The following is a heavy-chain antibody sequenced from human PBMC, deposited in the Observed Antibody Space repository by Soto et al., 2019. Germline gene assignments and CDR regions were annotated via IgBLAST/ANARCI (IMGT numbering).Heavy chain of an antibody. D-gene: IGHD1-20*01. Sequence: GGSLRLSCAASGFTFISYGMHWVRQAPGKWLEWVAVISYDGSNKYYADSVKGRFTISRDNSKNTLYLQMNSLRAEDTAVYYCAKDLYKYYFDYWGQGTLVTVSS. V-gene: IGHV3-30*18. CDR3: AKDLYKYYFDY. CDR1: GFTFISYG. J-gene: IGHJ4*02. CDR2: ISYDGSNK.